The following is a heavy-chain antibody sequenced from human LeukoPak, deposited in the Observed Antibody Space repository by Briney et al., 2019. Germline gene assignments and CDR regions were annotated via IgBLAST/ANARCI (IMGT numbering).Heavy chain of an antibody. J-gene: IGHJ4*02. Sequence: SETLSLTCTVSGGSISSSSYYWGWIRQPPGKRLEWIGSIYYSGSTYYNPSLKSRVTISLDTSKSQFSLKLSSVTAADTAVYYCARGTYVYYYDSSGYYYSSYYFDYWGQGTLVTVSS. V-gene: IGHV4-39*07. CDR3: ARGTYVYYYDSSGYYYSSYYFDY. D-gene: IGHD3-22*01. CDR1: GGSISSSSYY. CDR2: IYYSGST.